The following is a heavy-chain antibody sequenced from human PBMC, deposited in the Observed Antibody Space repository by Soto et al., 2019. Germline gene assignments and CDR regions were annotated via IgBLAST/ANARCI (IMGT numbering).Heavy chain of an antibody. D-gene: IGHD3-9*01. CDR3: ARRYYDTLTGLPYYVDY. CDR2: IYWDDDR. Sequence: QVTLKEAGPTLLKPTQTLTLTCTFSGFSLSTSGMGVGWIRQPPGKALEWLALIYWDDDRRHSPSLKSRLTITKNTSKNQVVLTMTNMDPVDTATYYCARRYYDTLTGLPYYVDYWGQGTLVTVSS. V-gene: IGHV2-5*02. CDR1: GFSLSTSGMG. J-gene: IGHJ4*02.